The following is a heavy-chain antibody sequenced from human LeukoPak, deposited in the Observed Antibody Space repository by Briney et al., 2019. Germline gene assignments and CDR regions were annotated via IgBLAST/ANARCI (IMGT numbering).Heavy chain of an antibody. J-gene: IGHJ6*03. V-gene: IGHV3-23*01. D-gene: IGHD5-18*01. CDR3: TTANRIQLWPSGYYYYMDV. CDR1: GFTFSDYS. CDR2: ISGSGSYT. Sequence: GGSLRLSCAASGFTFSDYSMSWVRQAPGKRLGWVSAISGSGSYTDYADSVKGRFTISKDNSKNTLYLQMNSLKTEDTAVYYCTTANRIQLWPSGYYYYMDVWGKGTTVTVSS.